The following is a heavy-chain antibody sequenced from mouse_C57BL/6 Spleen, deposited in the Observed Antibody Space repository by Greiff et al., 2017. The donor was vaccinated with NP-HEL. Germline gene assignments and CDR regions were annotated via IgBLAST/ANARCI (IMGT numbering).Heavy chain of an antibody. CDR2: INPYNGGT. CDR3: AREGREGPFDY. V-gene: IGHV1-19*01. CDR1: GYTFTDYY. Sequence: VQLQQSGPVLVKPGASVKMSCKASGYTFTDYYMNWVKQSHGKSLEWIGVINPYNGGTSYNQKFKGKATLTVDKSSSTAYMELNSLTSEDSAVYYCAREGREGPFDYWGQGTTLTVSS. D-gene: IGHD3-3*01. J-gene: IGHJ2*01.